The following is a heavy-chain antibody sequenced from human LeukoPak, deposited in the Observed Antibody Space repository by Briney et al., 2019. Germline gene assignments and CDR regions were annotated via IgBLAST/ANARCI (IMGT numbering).Heavy chain of an antibody. V-gene: IGHV1-2*06. J-gene: IGHJ4*02. CDR2: INPNSGGT. Sequence: ASVKVSCKASGYTFTGYYMHWVRQAPGQGLEWMGRINPNSGGTNYAQKFQGRVTMTRDTSISTAYMELSRLRSDDTAVYYCARGKDYYDSSGYYLGYYFDYWGQGTLVTVSS. D-gene: IGHD3-22*01. CDR1: GYTFTGYY. CDR3: ARGKDYYDSSGYYLGYYFDY.